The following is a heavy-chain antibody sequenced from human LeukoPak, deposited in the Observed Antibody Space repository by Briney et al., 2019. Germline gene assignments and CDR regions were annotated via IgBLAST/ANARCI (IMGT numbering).Heavy chain of an antibody. V-gene: IGHV4-59*08. J-gene: IGHJ4*02. D-gene: IGHD6-13*01. Sequence: KPSETLSLTCTVSGGSISSYYWSWIRQPPGKGLEWIGYIYYSGITNYNPSLKSRVTISVDTSKTQFSLKLSSVTAADTAVYYCARQRYGSTWYNYYFDSWGQGTLVTVSS. CDR1: GGSISSYY. CDR3: ARQRYGSTWYNYYFDS. CDR2: IYYSGIT.